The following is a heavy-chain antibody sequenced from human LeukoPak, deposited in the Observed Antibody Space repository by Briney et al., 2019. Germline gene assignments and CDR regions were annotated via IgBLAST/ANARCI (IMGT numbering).Heavy chain of an antibody. D-gene: IGHD1-26*01. J-gene: IGHJ4*02. CDR2: IYSDGNT. V-gene: IGHV3-66*01. CDR1: GFTVSRNY. Sequence: GGSLRLSCTVSGFTVSRNYMSWVRQAPGKGLEWVSVIYSDGNTNYADSVKGRFTISRDNSKNKVYLQMNRVRAEDTAVYYCATEEWDSWGQGTLVTVSS. CDR3: ATEEWDS.